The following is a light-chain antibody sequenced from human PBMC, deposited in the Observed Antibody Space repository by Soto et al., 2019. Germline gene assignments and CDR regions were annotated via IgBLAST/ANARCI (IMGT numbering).Light chain of an antibody. J-gene: IGKJ3*01. V-gene: IGKV1-39*01. Sequence: DIQMTQSPSSLSASVRNRVTITCRASQTISSYLNWYQQKPGKAPKLLIYAASSLQGGVPSRFSGSGSGTDFTLTISSLQPEDFATYYCQQSYSTPFPFAPGTKVDIK. CDR3: QQSYSTPFP. CDR1: QTISSY. CDR2: AAS.